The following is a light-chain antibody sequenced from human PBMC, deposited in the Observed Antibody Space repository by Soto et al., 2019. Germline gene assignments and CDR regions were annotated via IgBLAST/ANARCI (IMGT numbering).Light chain of an antibody. Sequence: QSALTQPASVSGSPGQSITIPCTGTSSDVGGYNYVSGYQHHPGKAPKLIIYEVSNRPSGVSNRFSGSKSGTTASLTISGLQAEDEADYYCRSYSSSSTLYVFGTGTKLTVL. V-gene: IGLV2-14*01. CDR2: EVS. CDR3: RSYSSSSTLYV. J-gene: IGLJ1*01. CDR1: SSDVGGYNY.